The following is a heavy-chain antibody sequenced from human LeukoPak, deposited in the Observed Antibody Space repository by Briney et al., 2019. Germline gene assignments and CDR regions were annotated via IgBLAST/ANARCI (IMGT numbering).Heavy chain of an antibody. CDR1: GYSISSGYY. CDR3: ARALLRLGELSS. Sequence: SETLSLTCTVSGYSISSGYYWGWIRQPPGKGLEWIGSIYHSGTTYYSPSLKSRVTISVDTSKNQFSLKLSSVTAADTAVYYCARALLRLGELSSWGQGTLITVSA. CDR2: IYHSGTT. V-gene: IGHV4-38-2*02. J-gene: IGHJ5*02. D-gene: IGHD3-16*02.